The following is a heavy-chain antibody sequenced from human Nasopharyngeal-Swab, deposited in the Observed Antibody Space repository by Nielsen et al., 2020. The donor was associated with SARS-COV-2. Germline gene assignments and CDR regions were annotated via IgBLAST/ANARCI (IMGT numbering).Heavy chain of an antibody. J-gene: IGHJ3*02. D-gene: IGHD3-10*01. Sequence: ASVKVSCKTSGYSFSGHYLHWVRQAPGQGLEWMGHINPGNPGTIYAQKFQGRVTMNSDPSTSTVDMELRSLTSEDTAMYFCAREGIFGSSLYSDDVFDIWGQGTMVTV. V-gene: IGHV1-2*06. CDR1: GYSFSGHY. CDR2: INPGNPGT. CDR3: AREGIFGSSLYSDDVFDI.